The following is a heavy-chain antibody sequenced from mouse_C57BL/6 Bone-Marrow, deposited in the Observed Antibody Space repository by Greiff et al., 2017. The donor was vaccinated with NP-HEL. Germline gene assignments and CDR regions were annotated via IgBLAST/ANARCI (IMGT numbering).Heavy chain of an antibody. J-gene: IGHJ3*01. CDR3: TTNWAWFAY. V-gene: IGHV14-4*01. D-gene: IGHD4-1*01. CDR1: GFNIKDDY. CDR2: IDPENVDT. Sequence: VQLQQSGAELVRPGASVKLSCTASGFNIKDDYMHWVKQRPEQGLEWIGWIDPENVDTEYASKFKGKATITADTSSNPAYLQLSRLTSEDTAVYYCTTNWAWFAYWGQGTLVTVSA.